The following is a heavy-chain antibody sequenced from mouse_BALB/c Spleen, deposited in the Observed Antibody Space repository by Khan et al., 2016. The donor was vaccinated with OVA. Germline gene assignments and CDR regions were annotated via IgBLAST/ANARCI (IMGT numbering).Heavy chain of an antibody. CDR3: TRMVRN. CDR2: IDPPNGNT. CDR1: GHTITDNY. J-gene: IGHJ2*01. V-gene: IGHV14-3*02. Sequence: VQLKQSGAELVKSGATVKLSCKASGHTITDNYMHWLKQRPGQGLEWIGRIDPPNGNTKYDPNFQGKATLTADTSSSTAYLQLSSLTSEDTAVYSSTRMVRNWGQGTTLTVSS. D-gene: IGHD1-1*02.